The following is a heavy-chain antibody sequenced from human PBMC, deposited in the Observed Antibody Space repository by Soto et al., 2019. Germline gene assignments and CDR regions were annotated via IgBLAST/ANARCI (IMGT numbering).Heavy chain of an antibody. CDR1: GGSFSGNY. D-gene: IGHD3-3*01. V-gene: IGHV4-34*01. J-gene: IGHJ5*02. CDR2: INHSGST. Sequence: QVQLKQWGAGLLKPSETLSLTCAVYGGSFSGNYWSWLRQPPGMGLEWIGEINHSGSTNYNPSLKSRVTISVDTSKNQFALKLSSVTAADTAVYYCASKAYYDFWSGSERFDPWGQGTLVTVSS. CDR3: ASKAYYDFWSGSERFDP.